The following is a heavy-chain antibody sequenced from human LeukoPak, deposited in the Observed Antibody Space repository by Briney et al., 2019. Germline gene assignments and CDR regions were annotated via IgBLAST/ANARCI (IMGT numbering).Heavy chain of an antibody. J-gene: IGHJ4*02. V-gene: IGHV3-23*01. CDR1: GFTFSIHA. Sequence: GGSLRLSCAASGFTFSIHAMTWVRQAPGKGLEGVSTIDRSGERTHYADSVKGRFTISRDNSRNTLYLQMNSLRAEDTAIYYCTKDVQNDVGATDCWGQGTLVTVSS. D-gene: IGHD1-26*01. CDR3: TKDVQNDVGATDC. CDR2: IDRSGERT.